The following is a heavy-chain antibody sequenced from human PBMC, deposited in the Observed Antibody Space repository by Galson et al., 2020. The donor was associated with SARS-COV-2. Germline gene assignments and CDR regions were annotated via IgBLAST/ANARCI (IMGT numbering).Heavy chain of an antibody. J-gene: IGHJ5*02. CDR3: ARAPAFQDLRLFKVYRLSDLCVNWFDP. CDR2: ITHSGST. Sequence: PSETLSLTCAVYGGSFNDYYWSWIRQPPGKGLEWIGGITHSGSTNYNPSLKSRATISVDTSKNQVSLRLNSVTAADTSVYYCARAPAFQDLRLFKVYRLSDLCVNWFDPWGQGTLVTVSS. V-gene: IGHV4-34*01. D-gene: IGHD3-16*01. CDR1: GGSFNDYY.